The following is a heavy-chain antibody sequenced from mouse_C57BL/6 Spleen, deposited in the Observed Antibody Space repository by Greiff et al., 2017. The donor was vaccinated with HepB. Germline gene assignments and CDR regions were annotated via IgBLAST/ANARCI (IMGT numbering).Heavy chain of an antibody. J-gene: IGHJ4*01. Sequence: VQLKQSGAELVRPGASVKLSCTASGFNIKDDYMHWVKQRPEQGLEWIGWIDPENGDTEYASKFQGKATITADTSSNTAYLQLSSLTSEDTAVYYVTRVLLRRYAMDYWGQGTSVTVSS. D-gene: IGHD1-1*01. CDR2: IDPENGDT. CDR1: GFNIKDDY. CDR3: TRVLLRRYAMDY. V-gene: IGHV14-4*01.